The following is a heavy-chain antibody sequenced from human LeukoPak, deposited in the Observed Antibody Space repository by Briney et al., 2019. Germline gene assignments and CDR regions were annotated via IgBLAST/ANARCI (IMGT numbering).Heavy chain of an antibody. D-gene: IGHD3-22*01. Sequence: GESLKISCKASGYRFTSHWIGWVRQMPGKGLEWMGSIYPGDSDTRYSPSFQGQVTISADKSISTAYLQWSSLKASDTAMYYCASSSDSSGYYYFDYWGQGTLVTVSS. V-gene: IGHV5-51*01. J-gene: IGHJ4*02. CDR3: ASSSDSSGYYYFDY. CDR1: GYRFTSHW. CDR2: IYPGDSDT.